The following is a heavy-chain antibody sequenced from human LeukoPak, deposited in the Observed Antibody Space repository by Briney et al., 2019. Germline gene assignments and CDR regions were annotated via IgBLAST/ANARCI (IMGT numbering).Heavy chain of an antibody. D-gene: IGHD2-15*01. CDR3: ARRLGYCSDGSCYSLNY. J-gene: IGHJ4*02. CDR2: MNPNSGNT. Sequence: ASVKVSCKASGYTFTSYDINWVRQATGQGLEWMGWMNPNSGNTGYAQKFQGRVAMTRNSSISTAYMELCSLRSEDTAVYYCARRLGYCSDGSCYSLNYWGQGTLVTVSS. CDR1: GYTFTSYD. V-gene: IGHV1-8*01.